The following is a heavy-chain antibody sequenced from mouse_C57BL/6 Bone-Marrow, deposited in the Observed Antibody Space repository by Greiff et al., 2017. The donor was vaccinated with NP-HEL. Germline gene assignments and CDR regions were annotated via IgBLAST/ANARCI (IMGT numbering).Heavy chain of an antibody. D-gene: IGHD6-2*01. V-gene: IGHV5-6*02. CDR1: GFTFSSYG. Sequence: EVMLVESGGDLVKPGGSLKLSCAASGFTFSSYGMSWVRQTPDKRLEWVATISSGGSYTYYLDSVKGRFTISRDNAKNTLYLQMSSLKSEDTAMYYCARPRVFVSYAMDYWGQGTSVTVSS. J-gene: IGHJ4*01. CDR2: ISSGGSYT. CDR3: ARPRVFVSYAMDY.